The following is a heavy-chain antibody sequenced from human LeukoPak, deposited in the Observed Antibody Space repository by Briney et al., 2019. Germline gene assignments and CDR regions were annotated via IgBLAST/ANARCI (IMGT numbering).Heavy chain of an antibody. D-gene: IGHD2-2*01. CDR1: GFTFSSYW. CDR2: IKQDGGEK. Sequence: PGGSLRLSCAASGFTFSSYWMSWVRQAPGKGLEWVANIKQDGGEKYYVDSVKGRFTISRDNAKNSLYLQMNSLRAEDTAVYYCARGGIVVVPAATDPYYYYYMDVWGKGTTVTISS. V-gene: IGHV3-7*01. CDR3: ARGGIVVVPAATDPYYYYYMDV. J-gene: IGHJ6*03.